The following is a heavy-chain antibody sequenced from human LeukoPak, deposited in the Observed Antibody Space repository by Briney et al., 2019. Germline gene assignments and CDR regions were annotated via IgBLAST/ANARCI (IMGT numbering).Heavy chain of an antibody. CDR3: VRGRYYGMDV. CDR2: VNSDGSST. Sequence: GGSLRLSCAASGFTFTSYWMHWVRQAPGKGLVWVSRVNSDGSSTTYADSVKGRFTISRDNAKNTLYLQMNSLRAEDTAVYYCVRGRYYGMDVWGQGTTVTVPS. CDR1: GFTFTSYW. V-gene: IGHV3-74*01. J-gene: IGHJ6*02.